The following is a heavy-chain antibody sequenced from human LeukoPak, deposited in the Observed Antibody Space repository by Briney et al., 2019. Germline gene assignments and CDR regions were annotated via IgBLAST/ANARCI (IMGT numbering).Heavy chain of an antibody. J-gene: IGHJ5*02. CDR1: GFTFSSYE. V-gene: IGHV3-48*03. CDR3: ARGDGPGWFGELSGWFDP. CDR2: ISSSGSTI. Sequence: GGSLRLSCAAFGFTFSSYEMNWVCQAPGKGLEWVSYISSSGSTIYYADSVKGRFTISRDNAKNSLYLQMNRLRAEDTAVYYCARGDGPGWFGELSGWFDPWGQGTLVTVSS. D-gene: IGHD3-10*01.